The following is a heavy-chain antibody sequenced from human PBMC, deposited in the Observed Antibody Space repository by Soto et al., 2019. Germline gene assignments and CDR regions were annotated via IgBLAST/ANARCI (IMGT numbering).Heavy chain of an antibody. CDR1: GYTFTSHD. J-gene: IGHJ4*02. CDR2: MNPNSGNT. D-gene: IGHD1-7*01. CDR3: ARWDYFVYDRIDV. Sequence: QVQLVQSGAEVKKPGASVKVSCKASGYTFTSHDINWVRKATGQGREWMGWMNPNSGNTGYAQKFQGRVTMTRNTSRINAYMVQSSLRSEDTAVYYYARWDYFVYDRIDVWGQGTQVTVSS. V-gene: IGHV1-8*01.